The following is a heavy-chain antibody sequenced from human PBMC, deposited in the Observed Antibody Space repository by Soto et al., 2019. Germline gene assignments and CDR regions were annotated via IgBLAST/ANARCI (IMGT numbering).Heavy chain of an antibody. CDR1: GFTFSSYA. CDR3: AKDNDFWSGYAQPD. Sequence: PGGSLRLSCAASGFTFSSYAMSWVRQAPGKGLEWVSAISGSGGSTYYADSVKGRFTISRGNSKNTLYLQMNSLRAEDTAVYYCAKDNDFWSGYAQPDWGQGTLVTVSS. CDR2: ISGSGGST. J-gene: IGHJ4*02. V-gene: IGHV3-23*01. D-gene: IGHD3-3*01.